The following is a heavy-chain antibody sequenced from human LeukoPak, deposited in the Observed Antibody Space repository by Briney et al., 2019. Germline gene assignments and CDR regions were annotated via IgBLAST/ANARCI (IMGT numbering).Heavy chain of an antibody. D-gene: IGHD3-3*01. CDR1: GYTFTSYG. CDR2: ISAYNDNT. CDR3: ARGLLGDYGMDV. J-gene: IGHJ6*04. Sequence: ASVKVSCKASGYTFTSYGINWVRQAPGQGLEWMGWISAYNDNTNYARKLQGRVTMTTDTSTSTAYMELRSLRSDDTAVYYCARGLLGDYGMDVWGKGTTVTVSS. V-gene: IGHV1-18*04.